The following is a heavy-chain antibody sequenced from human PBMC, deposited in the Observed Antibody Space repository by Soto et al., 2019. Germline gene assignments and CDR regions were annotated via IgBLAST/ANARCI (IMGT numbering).Heavy chain of an antibody. Sequence: GGSLRLSCAASGFTFSNYWMHWVRQVPGKGLVWVSRIKSDGSSTDYADSVRGRFTISRGNAKNTLYLQMNSLRAEDTAVYYCIRNSLPGAGPGAYWGQGTLVTVSS. D-gene: IGHD6-13*01. CDR2: IKSDGSST. V-gene: IGHV3-74*01. CDR1: GFTFSNYW. J-gene: IGHJ4*02. CDR3: IRNSLPGAGPGAY.